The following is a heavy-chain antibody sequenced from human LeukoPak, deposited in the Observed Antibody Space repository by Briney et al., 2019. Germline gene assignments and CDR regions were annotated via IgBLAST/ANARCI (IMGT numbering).Heavy chain of an antibody. CDR3: AKDTLLDY. Sequence: GGSLRLSCAASGFTFSSYGMHWVRQAPGKGLEWVAVISYDGSNKYYADSVKGRFTISRDNSKNTLYLQMNSLRAEDTAVYYCAKDTLLDYWGQGTLVTVSS. J-gene: IGHJ4*02. D-gene: IGHD2-15*01. CDR1: GFTFSSYG. V-gene: IGHV3-30*18. CDR2: ISYDGSNK.